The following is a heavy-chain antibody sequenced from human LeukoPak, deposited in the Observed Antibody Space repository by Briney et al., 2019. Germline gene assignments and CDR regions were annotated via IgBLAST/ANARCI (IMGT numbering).Heavy chain of an antibody. J-gene: IGHJ4*02. CDR3: AREKSRLGELSLIDY. CDR1: GGSISSGDYY. CDR2: IYYSGST. Sequence: PSQTLSLTCTVSGGSISSGDYYWSWIRQPPGKGLEWIGYIYYSGSTYYNPSLKSRVTISVDTSKNQFSLKLSSVTAADTAVYYCAREKSRLGELSLIDYWGQGTLVTVSS. V-gene: IGHV4-30-4*08. D-gene: IGHD3-16*02.